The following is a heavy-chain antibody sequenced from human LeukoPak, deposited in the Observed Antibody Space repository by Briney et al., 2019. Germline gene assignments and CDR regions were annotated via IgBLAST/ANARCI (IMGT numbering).Heavy chain of an antibody. Sequence: PSETLSLTCTVSGGSISSYYWSWIRQPPGKGLEWIGYIYYSGSTNYNPSLKSRVTISVDTSKNQFSLKLSSVTAADTAVYYCARAGLWYCSSTSCQGGAFDIWGQGTMVTVSS. J-gene: IGHJ3*02. CDR1: GGSISSYY. CDR3: ARAGLWYCSSTSCQGGAFDI. CDR2: IYYSGST. D-gene: IGHD2-2*01. V-gene: IGHV4-59*01.